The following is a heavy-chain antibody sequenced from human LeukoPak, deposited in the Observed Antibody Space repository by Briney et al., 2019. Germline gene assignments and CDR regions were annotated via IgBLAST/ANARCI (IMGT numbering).Heavy chain of an antibody. CDR3: ASQINSYYYYYMDV. Sequence: SETLSLTCTVSGYSINSGYYWGWIRQPPGKGLEWIGSIYHSGSTYYNPSLKSRVTISVDTSKNQFSLKLSSVTAADTAVYYCASQINSYYYYYMDVWGKGTTVTISS. V-gene: IGHV4-38-2*02. CDR1: GYSINSGYY. J-gene: IGHJ6*03. CDR2: IYHSGST.